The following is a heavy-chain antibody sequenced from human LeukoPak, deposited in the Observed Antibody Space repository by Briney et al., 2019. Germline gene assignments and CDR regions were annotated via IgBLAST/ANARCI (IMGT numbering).Heavy chain of an antibody. D-gene: IGHD1-14*01. Sequence: SVKVSCKASGGTFSSYAISWVRQAPGQGLEWMGRIIPIFGIANYAQKFQGRVTITADKSTSTAYMELSSLRSEDTAVYYCAREGVPEYYFDYWGQGTLVTVAS. CDR1: GGTFSSYA. CDR2: IIPIFGIA. CDR3: AREGVPEYYFDY. J-gene: IGHJ4*02. V-gene: IGHV1-69*04.